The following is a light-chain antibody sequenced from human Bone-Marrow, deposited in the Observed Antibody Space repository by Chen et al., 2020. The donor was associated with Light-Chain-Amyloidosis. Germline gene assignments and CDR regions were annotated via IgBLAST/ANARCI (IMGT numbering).Light chain of an antibody. CDR1: DLPTKY. J-gene: IGLJ2*01. CDR3: QSADSSGTYEVI. CDR2: IDT. Sequence: SYELTQPPSVSVSPGQTARITCSGDDLPTKYAYWYQQKPGQAPVLVIHIDTERPSGISERFSGSSAGTTATLTIRGVQAEDEADYHCQSADSSGTYEVIFGGGTKLTVL. V-gene: IGLV3-25*03.